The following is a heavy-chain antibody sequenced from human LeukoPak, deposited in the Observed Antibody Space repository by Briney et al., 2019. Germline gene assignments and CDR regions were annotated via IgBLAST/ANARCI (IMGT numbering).Heavy chain of an antibody. CDR3: SGRRNGGELPEGS. V-gene: IGHV3-9*01. D-gene: IGHD1-7*01. Sequence: GRSLRLSCAASGFTFDDYAMHWVRQAPGKGLEWVSGISWNSGSIGYADSVKGRFTISRDNSENTLYLQMISLRIDDTAVYYCSGRRNGGELPEGSWGQGTLVTVSS. CDR2: ISWNSGSI. J-gene: IGHJ5*02. CDR1: GFTFDDYA.